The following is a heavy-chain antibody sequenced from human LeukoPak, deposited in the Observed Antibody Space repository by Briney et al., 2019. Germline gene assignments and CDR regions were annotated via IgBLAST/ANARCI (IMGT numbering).Heavy chain of an antibody. CDR3: GSTTYNHSLKSRVTMSVDTYKSQFSLRLSSVTAADTAVYYCARGSWCSYTNCMLRPFDY. Sequence: KPSETMSLTCSIAGGSIGGYYWNWIRQPPGKVLEWIGYIYYSGSTTYNPSLKRQFPWSVDTSQNQFSLSLTSVTAAHTPVYYSGSTTYNHSLKSRVTMSVDTYKSQFSLRLSSVTAADTAVYYCARGSWCSYTNCMLRPFDYWGQGSLVTVSS. CDR1: GGSIGGYY. CDR2: IYYSGST. J-gene: IGHJ4*02. V-gene: IGHV4-59*03. D-gene: IGHD2-2*01.